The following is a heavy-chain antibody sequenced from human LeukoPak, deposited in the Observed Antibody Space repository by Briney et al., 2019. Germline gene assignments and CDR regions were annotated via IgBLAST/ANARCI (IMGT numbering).Heavy chain of an antibody. J-gene: IGHJ4*02. D-gene: IGHD1-26*01. V-gene: IGHV3-30*02. CDR2: IRYDGTNK. Sequence: PGGSLRLSCAASGFTFSNYGMHWVRQAPGKGLEWVAFIRYDGTNKYYADSVKGRFTISRDNSKNTLYLQMNSLRAEDTAVYSCAKDLSPMVGAKIFDDWGQGTLVTVSS. CDR3: AKDLSPMVGAKIFDD. CDR1: GFTFSNYG.